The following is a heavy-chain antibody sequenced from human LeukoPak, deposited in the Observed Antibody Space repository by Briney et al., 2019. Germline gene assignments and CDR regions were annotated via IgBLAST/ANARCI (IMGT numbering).Heavy chain of an antibody. CDR3: ARERFSWFGEDLGLDY. CDR1: GFTFSSYG. J-gene: IGHJ4*02. CDR2: IWYDGSNK. V-gene: IGHV3-33*01. D-gene: IGHD3-10*01. Sequence: GGSLRLSCAASGFTFSSYGMHWVRQAPGKGLEWVAVIWYDGSNKYYADSVKGRFTISRDNSKNTLYLQMNSLRAEDTAVYYCARERFSWFGEDLGLDYWGQGTLVTVSS.